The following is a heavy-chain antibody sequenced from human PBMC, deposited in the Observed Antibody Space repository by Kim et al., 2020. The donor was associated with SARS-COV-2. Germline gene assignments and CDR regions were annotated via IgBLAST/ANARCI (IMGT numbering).Heavy chain of an antibody. CDR1: GGSFSGYY. J-gene: IGHJ5*02. D-gene: IGHD3-22*01. CDR2: INHSGST. V-gene: IGHV4-34*01. Sequence: SETLSLTCAVYGGSFSGYYWSWIHQPPGKGLEWIGEINHSGSTNYNPSLKSRVTISVDTSKNQFSLKLSSVTAADTAVYYCARVGGITMIARHWFDPWGQGTLVTVSS. CDR3: ARVGGITMIARHWFDP.